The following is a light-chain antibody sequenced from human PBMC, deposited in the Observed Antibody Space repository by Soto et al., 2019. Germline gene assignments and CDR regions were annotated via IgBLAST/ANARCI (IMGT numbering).Light chain of an antibody. V-gene: IGLV2-14*01. CDR2: GVT. CDR3: SSYTSASTLLYL. CDR1: SSDVGGYNY. Sequence: CTGXSSDVGGYNYVSWYQQHPGIAPKLLIYGVTNRPSGVSTRFSGSKSGNTASLTISGLQAEDEADYHCSSYTSASTLLYLFGTGTKLTVL. J-gene: IGLJ1*01.